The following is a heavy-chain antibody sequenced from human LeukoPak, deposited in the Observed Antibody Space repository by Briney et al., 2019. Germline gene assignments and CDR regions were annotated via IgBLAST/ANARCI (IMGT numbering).Heavy chain of an antibody. CDR3: AIGEYCSSTSCYEGGWFDP. Sequence: SETLTLTCTVSGGSISSSSYYWGWIRQPPGKGLEWIVSIYYSGSTYYNPSLKSRVTISVDTSKNQFSLKLSSVTAADTAVYYCAIGEYCSSTSCYEGGWFDPWGQGTLVTVSS. CDR1: GGSISSSSYY. J-gene: IGHJ5*02. D-gene: IGHD2-2*01. CDR2: IYYSGST. V-gene: IGHV4-39*07.